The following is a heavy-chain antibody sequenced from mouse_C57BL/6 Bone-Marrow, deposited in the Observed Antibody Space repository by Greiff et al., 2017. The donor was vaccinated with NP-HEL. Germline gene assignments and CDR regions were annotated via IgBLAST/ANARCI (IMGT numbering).Heavy chain of an antibody. CDR2: INPSSGYT. J-gene: IGHJ2*01. D-gene: IGHD2-5*01. Sequence: QVQLKQSGAELAKPGASVKLSCKASGYTFTSYWMHWVKQRPGQGLEWIGYINPSSGYTKYNQKFKDKATLTADKSSSTAYMQLSSLTYEDSAVYYCARTYYSNYVGFDYWGQGTTLTVSS. V-gene: IGHV1-7*01. CDR3: ARTYYSNYVGFDY. CDR1: GYTFTSYW.